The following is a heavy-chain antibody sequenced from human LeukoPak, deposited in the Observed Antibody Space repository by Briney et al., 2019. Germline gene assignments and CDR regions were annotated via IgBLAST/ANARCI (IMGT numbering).Heavy chain of an antibody. V-gene: IGHV3-23*01. D-gene: IGHD3-22*01. Sequence: GGSLRLSCAASGFTLSTYAMTWVRQAPGKGLQWVSGITASGATTYYADSVKGRFTISRDNAKNSLYLQMNSLRAEDTAVYYCARDSGYYYDSSGYYGYYFDYWGQGTLVIVSS. CDR2: ITASGATT. J-gene: IGHJ4*02. CDR3: ARDSGYYYDSSGYYGYYFDY. CDR1: GFTLSTYA.